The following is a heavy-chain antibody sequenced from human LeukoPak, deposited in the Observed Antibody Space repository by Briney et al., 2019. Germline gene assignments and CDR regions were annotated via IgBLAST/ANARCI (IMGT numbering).Heavy chain of an antibody. J-gene: IGHJ4*02. V-gene: IGHV1-2*02. CDR1: GYTFTSYA. CDR3: ARDRYGDGFAHFGY. Sequence: ASVKVSCKAPGYTFTSYAMHWVRQAPGQGLEWMGWITPSGGTNYPQKFQGRVAITRDTSITTAYMDLSRLISDDTAVYYCARDRYGDGFAHFGYWGQGALVTVSS. D-gene: IGHD5-24*01. CDR2: ITPSGGT.